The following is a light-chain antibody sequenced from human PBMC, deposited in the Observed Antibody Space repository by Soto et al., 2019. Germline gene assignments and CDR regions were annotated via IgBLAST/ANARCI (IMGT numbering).Light chain of an antibody. CDR2: GNS. J-gene: IGLJ1*01. CDR1: SSNIGAGYD. V-gene: IGLV1-40*01. Sequence: HSVLTQPPSVSGAPGQRVTISCTGSSSNIGAGYDVHWYQQLPGTAPKLLTYGNSNRPSRVPDRFSGSKSGTSASLAITGLQVEDEADYYFHFYYSSPGPSGVFAIATKVPV. CDR3: HFYYSSPGPSGV.